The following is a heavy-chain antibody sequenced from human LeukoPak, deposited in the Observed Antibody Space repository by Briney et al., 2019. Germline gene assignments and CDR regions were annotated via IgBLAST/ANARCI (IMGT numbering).Heavy chain of an antibody. V-gene: IGHV3-30*18. D-gene: IGHD1/OR15-1a*01. CDR3: AKINNNDDY. CDR2: ISPDGNLK. CDR1: GFTFTTFG. J-gene: IGHJ4*01. Sequence: GGSLRLSCAASGFTFTTFGIHWVRQAPGKGLEWVAAISPDGNLKYYTDSVQGRFTVSRDNSKNMIYLQMNSLRGEDSALYYCAKINNNDDYWGHGTLVTVSS.